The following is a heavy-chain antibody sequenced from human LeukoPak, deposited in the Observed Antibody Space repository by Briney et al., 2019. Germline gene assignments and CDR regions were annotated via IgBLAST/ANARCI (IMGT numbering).Heavy chain of an antibody. CDR3: ARGGAYSSGWYGDAFDI. Sequence: ASVKVSCTASGYTFTGYYMHWVRQAPGQGLEWMGWINPNSGGTNYAQKFQGWVTMTRDTSISTAYMELSRLRSDDTAVYYCARGGAYSSGWYGDAFDIWGQGTMVTVSS. CDR2: INPNSGGT. J-gene: IGHJ3*02. CDR1: GYTFTGYY. D-gene: IGHD6-19*01. V-gene: IGHV1-2*04.